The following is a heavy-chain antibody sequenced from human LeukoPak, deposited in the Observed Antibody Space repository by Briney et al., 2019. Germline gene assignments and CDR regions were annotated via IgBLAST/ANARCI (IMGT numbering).Heavy chain of an antibody. J-gene: IGHJ5*02. CDR3: ARDFVLGPPLVALDP. CDR2: MKYDGSVV. V-gene: IGHV3-7*01. D-gene: IGHD3-3*01. Sequence: GGTLRLSRTASGFTFSSYWMTWVRQSPRKGLEWVARMKYDGSVVSYADSVRGRFTISRDNAKNSLYLLMNSLRSEDTAVYFCARDFVLGPPLVALDPWGQGTLVTVSS. CDR1: GFTFSSYW.